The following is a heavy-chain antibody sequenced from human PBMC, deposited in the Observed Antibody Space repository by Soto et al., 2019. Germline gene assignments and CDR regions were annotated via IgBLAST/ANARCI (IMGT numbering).Heavy chain of an antibody. J-gene: IGHJ2*01. CDR3: VRKDYSDWFFDL. CDR1: GASISSSHW. Sequence: QVQLQESGPGLVKPSGTLSLTCAVSGASISSSHWWSWVRQPPGKGLEWIGEIYHSGSTYYNASLKSRVAISLDKSKYQFALKLRSVTAADTAVYYCVRKDYSDWFFDLWGRGTLVTVSS. V-gene: IGHV4-4*02. D-gene: IGHD4-4*01. CDR2: IYHSGST.